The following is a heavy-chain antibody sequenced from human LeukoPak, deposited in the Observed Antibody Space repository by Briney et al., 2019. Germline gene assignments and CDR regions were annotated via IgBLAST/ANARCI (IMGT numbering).Heavy chain of an antibody. Sequence: GGSLRLSCAASGFTFSSYAMSWVRQAPGKGLEWVSAIGGSGSSTYYAGSVKGRFTISRDNSKNTLYLQMNSLRAEDTAVYYCAKSDTSGPTAHDHWGQGTLVTVSS. V-gene: IGHV3-23*01. CDR3: AKSDTSGPTAHDH. D-gene: IGHD3-22*01. CDR2: IGGSGSST. J-gene: IGHJ5*02. CDR1: GFTFSSYA.